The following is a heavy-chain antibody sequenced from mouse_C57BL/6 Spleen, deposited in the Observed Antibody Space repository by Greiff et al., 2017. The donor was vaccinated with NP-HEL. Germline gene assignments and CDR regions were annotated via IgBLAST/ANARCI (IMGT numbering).Heavy chain of an antibody. Sequence: EVKLMESEGGLVQPGSSMKLSCTASGFTFSDYYMAWVRQVPEKGLEWVANINYDGSSTYYLDSLKSRFNISRDNAKNILYLQMSSLKSEDTATYYCAREGRGFFDYWGQGTTLTVSS. J-gene: IGHJ2*01. V-gene: IGHV5-16*01. CDR2: INYDGSST. CDR3: AREGRGFFDY. CDR1: GFTFSDYY.